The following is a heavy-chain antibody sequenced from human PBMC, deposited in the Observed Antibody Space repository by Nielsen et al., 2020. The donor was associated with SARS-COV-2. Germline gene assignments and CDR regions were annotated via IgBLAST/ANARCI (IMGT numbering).Heavy chain of an antibody. CDR1: GGSISSYY. J-gene: IGHJ4*02. D-gene: IGHD4-11*01. CDR2: IYYSGST. V-gene: IGHV4-59*01. CDR3: ARGLRGSNLYYFDY. Sequence: SETLSLTCTVSGGSISSYYWSWIRQPPGKGLEWIGYIYYSGSTNYNPSLKSRVTISVDTSKNQFSLKLSSVTAADTAVYYCARGLRGSNLYYFDYWGQGTLVTVSS.